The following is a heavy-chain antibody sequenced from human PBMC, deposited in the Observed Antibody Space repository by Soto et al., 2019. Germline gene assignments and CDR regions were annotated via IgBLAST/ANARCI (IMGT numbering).Heavy chain of an antibody. J-gene: IGHJ4*02. D-gene: IGHD6-6*01. CDR2: IGTAGGT. CDR3: ATEYGSSHFDY. V-gene: IGHV3-13*01. CDR1: GFTFNNYY. Sequence: GGSLSLSCAASGFTFNNYYMHWVRQTTGKGLEWVSAIGTAGGTYYQGSVKGRFTISRENAKNSLYLQMNSLRAGDTAVYYCATEYGSSHFDYLGQGTLVTVCS.